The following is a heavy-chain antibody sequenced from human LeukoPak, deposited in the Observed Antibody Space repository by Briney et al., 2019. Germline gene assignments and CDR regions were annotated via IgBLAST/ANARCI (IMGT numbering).Heavy chain of an antibody. CDR3: ARRSPLAARFGWFDP. V-gene: IGHV4-30-2*01. D-gene: IGHD6-6*01. Sequence: LRLSCAASGFTFSSYAMSWIRQPPGKGLEWIGYIYHSGSTYYNPSLKSRVTISVDRSKNQFSLKLSSVTAADTAVYYCARRSPLAARFGWFDPWGQGTLVTVSS. CDR1: GFTFSSYA. CDR2: IYHSGST. J-gene: IGHJ5*02.